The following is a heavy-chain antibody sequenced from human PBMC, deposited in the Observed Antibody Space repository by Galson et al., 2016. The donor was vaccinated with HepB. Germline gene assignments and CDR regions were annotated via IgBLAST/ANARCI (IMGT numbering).Heavy chain of an antibody. CDR2: INPNSGDT. V-gene: IGHV1-2*02. J-gene: IGHJ5*02. D-gene: IGHD3-3*01. CDR1: GYTFIDYH. Sequence: SVKVSCKASGYTFIDYHLNWVRQAPGQGLEWLGWINPNSGDTNYAQKFQGRVTLTRDTSIRTAYMELTRLNYDDTAVYYCARDSVWSGYSWFDPWGQGTLVSVST. CDR3: ARDSVWSGYSWFDP.